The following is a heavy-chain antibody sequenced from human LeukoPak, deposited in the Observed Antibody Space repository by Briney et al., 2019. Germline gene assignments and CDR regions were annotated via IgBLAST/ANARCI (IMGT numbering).Heavy chain of an antibody. V-gene: IGHV4-31*02. J-gene: IGHJ5*02. CDR1: GGSISSGGYY. Sequence: PSQTLSLTCTVSGGSISSGGYYWSWIRQHPGQGLECIGYIYYSGSTYYNPSLKSRITISLDTSKNQFSLKLSSVTAADTAVYYCARVTLAGYYAVGYNWSDPWGQGTLVTVTS. D-gene: IGHD3-9*01. CDR3: ARVTLAGYYAVGYNWSDP. CDR2: IYYSGST.